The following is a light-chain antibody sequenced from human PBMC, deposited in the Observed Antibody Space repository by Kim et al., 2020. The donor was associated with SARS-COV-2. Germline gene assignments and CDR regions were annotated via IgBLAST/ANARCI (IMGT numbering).Light chain of an antibody. V-gene: IGLV3-19*01. CDR2: GKN. J-gene: IGLJ3*02. Sequence: LGQTVRITCQGDRLRSYFASWYQQKPGQAPVLVIYGKNNRPSGIPDRFSGSSSGNTASLTITGAQAEDEADYYCNSRDSSGNHLGVFGGGTQLTVL. CDR3: NSRDSSGNHLGV. CDR1: RLRSYF.